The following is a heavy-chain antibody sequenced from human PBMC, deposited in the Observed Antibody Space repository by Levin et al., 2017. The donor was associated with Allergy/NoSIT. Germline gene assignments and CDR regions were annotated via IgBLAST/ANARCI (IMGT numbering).Heavy chain of an antibody. Sequence: GGSLRLSCKASGYTFTGYYMHWVRQAPGQGLEWMGWINPNSGVTNYAQKFQGRVTMTRDTSINTAYMELSRLRSDDTAVYYWARGSSPSESGSVGLDYFNYWGQGTLVTVSS. D-gene: IGHD3-10*01. CDR2: INPNSGVT. CDR1: GYTFTGYY. V-gene: IGHV1-2*02. J-gene: IGHJ4*02. CDR3: ARGSSPSESGSVGLDYFNY.